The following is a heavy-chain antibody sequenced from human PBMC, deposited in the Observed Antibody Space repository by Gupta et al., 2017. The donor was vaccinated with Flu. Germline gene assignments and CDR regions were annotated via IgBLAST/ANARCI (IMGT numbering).Heavy chain of an antibody. J-gene: IGHJ4*02. Sequence: QLQLQESGPGLVKPSETLSLTCTVSGGSMTNSPYYWAWIRQPPGKGLEWIGSIYSSGSTYSNPSLNSRVTISADTPKKRFSLRLSSVTAADTAIYYCTRHPSAYDSGWSQIDYWVQGALVTVSS. CDR1: GGSMTNSPYY. CDR2: IYSSGST. CDR3: TRHPSAYDSGWSQIDY. V-gene: IGHV4-39*01. D-gene: IGHD6-19*01.